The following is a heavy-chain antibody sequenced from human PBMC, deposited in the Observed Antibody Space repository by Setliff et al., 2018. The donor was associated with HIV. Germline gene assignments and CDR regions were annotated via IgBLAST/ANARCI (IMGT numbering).Heavy chain of an antibody. Sequence: LPENLSLTCTVYGGFIKNSNYYWGWNRQPPGKGLEWIVKNRDSGSTYYHPSTKSRVTISVDTSNNQFSLKLSSVTAADRAVYYCASHRDPPGSCWIFYYSSMDVWGKGTTVTVSS. CDR3: ASHRDPPGSCWIFYYSSMDV. J-gene: IGHJ6*03. V-gene: IGHV4-39*01. CDR2: NRDSGST. D-gene: IGHD2-15*01. CDR1: GGFIKNSNYY.